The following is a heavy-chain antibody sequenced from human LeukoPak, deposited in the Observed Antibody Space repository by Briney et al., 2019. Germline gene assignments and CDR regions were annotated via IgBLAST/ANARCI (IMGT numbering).Heavy chain of an antibody. CDR2: ISYDGSNK. CDR1: GFTFSSYA. Sequence: GGSLRLSCAASGFTFSSYAMHWVRQAPGKGLEWVAVISYDGSNKYYAASVKGRFTISRDNSKNTLYLQMNCLRAEDTAVYYCARGPGGFDYWGQGTLVTVSS. J-gene: IGHJ4*02. D-gene: IGHD1-14*01. V-gene: IGHV3-30-3*01. CDR3: ARGPGGFDY.